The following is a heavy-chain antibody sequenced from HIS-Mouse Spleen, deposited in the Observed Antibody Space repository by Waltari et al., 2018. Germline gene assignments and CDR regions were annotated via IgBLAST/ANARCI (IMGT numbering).Heavy chain of an antibody. CDR2: IYYSGST. CDR3: ARTAYYYDSRRRAFDI. J-gene: IGHJ3*02. CDR1: GGSISSGVYY. Sequence: QVQLQESGPGLVKPSQTLSLTCTVSGGSISSGVYYWSWIRQHPGKGLEWIGYIYYSGSTYYNPSLKSRVTISVDTSKNQFSLKLSSVTAADTAVYYCARTAYYYDSRRRAFDIWGQGTMVTVSS. D-gene: IGHD3-22*01. V-gene: IGHV4-31*03.